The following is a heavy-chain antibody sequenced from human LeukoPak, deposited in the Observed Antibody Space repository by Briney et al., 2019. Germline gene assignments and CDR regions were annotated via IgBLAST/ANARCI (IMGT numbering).Heavy chain of an antibody. CDR1: GFTVSSNY. J-gene: IGHJ3*02. CDR2: ICSGGST. V-gene: IGHV3-53*01. CDR3: ARDSSGDALDI. Sequence: GGSLRLSCAASGFTVSSNYMSWVRQAPGKGLEWVSVICSGGSTYYADSVKGRFTISRDNSKNTLYLQMNSLRAEDTAVYYCARDSSGDALDIWGQGTVVTVSS.